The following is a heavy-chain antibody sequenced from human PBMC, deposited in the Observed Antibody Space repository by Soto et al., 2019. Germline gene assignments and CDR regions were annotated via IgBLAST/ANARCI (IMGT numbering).Heavy chain of an antibody. CDR3: ASAQRFTSIAAARGFDY. J-gene: IGHJ4*02. V-gene: IGHV3-48*04. CDR1: GFSFSTYS. Sequence: GGSLRLSCAASGFSFSTYSMNWVRQAPGKGLEWVSYISSASATIYYADSVKGRFTISRDNAKNSLYLQMNSLRAEDTAVYYCASAQRFTSIAAARGFDYWGQGTLVTVSS. CDR2: ISSASATI. D-gene: IGHD6-6*01.